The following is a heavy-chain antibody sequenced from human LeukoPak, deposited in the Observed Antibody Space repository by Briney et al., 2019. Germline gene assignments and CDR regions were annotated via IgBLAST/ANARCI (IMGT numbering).Heavy chain of an antibody. CDR3: AIELGYHAFDI. D-gene: IGHD7-27*01. CDR1: GVIFSSYW. V-gene: IGHV3-7*01. Sequence: PGGSLRLSCAASGVIFSSYWMSWVRQAPGKGLEWVANIKQDGSEKYYVDSVKGRFTISRDNAKNSLYLQMNSLRAEDTAVYYCAIELGYHAFDIWGQGTMVTVSS. CDR2: IKQDGSEK. J-gene: IGHJ3*02.